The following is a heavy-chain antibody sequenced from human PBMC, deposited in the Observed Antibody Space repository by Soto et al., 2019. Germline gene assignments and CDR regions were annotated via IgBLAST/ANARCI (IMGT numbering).Heavy chain of an antibody. D-gene: IGHD2-8*02. CDR3: ARDKITGLFDY. CDR2: IYHSGST. V-gene: IGHV4-30-2*01. J-gene: IGHJ4*02. CDR1: GGSISSGGYS. Sequence: SETLSLTCAVCGGSISSGGYSWSWIRQPPGKGLEWIGYIYHSGSTYYNPSLKSRVTISVDRSKNQFPLKLTSVTAADTAVYYCARDKITGLFDYWGQGTLVTV.